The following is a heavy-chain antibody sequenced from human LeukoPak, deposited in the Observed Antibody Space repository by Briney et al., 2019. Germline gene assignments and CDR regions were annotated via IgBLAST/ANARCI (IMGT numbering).Heavy chain of an antibody. V-gene: IGHV1-8*02. CDR1: GYTFTNYD. D-gene: IGHD1-1*01. CDR2: MNPKSGNT. CDR3: ARGPSLHTNWVGGRWFDP. J-gene: IGHJ5*02. Sequence: ASVKVSCTASGYTFTNYDINWVRQAPGQGLEWMGWMNPKSGNTGCAQNLQGRVTMTRNNSISTAYMELSSLRSEDTAMYFCARGPSLHTNWVGGRWFDPWGQGTRVTVSS.